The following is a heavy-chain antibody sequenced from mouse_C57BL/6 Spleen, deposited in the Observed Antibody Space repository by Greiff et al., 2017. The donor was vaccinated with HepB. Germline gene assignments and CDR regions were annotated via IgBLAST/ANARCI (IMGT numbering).Heavy chain of an antibody. V-gene: IGHV1-69*01. D-gene: IGHD4-1*01. Sequence: QVQLKQPGAELVMPGASVKLSCKASGYTFTSYWMHWVKQRPGQGLEWIGEIDPSDSYTNYNQKFKGKSTLTVDKSSSTAYMQLSSLTSEDSAVYYCARWDWGAFDYWGQGTTLTVSS. CDR2: IDPSDSYT. CDR3: ARWDWGAFDY. J-gene: IGHJ2*01. CDR1: GYTFTSYW.